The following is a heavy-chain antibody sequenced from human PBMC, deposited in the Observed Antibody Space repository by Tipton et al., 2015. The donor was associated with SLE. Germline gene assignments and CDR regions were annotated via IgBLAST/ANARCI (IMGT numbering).Heavy chain of an antibody. CDR2: IYHSGST. CDR1: GASISSSNW. Sequence: TLSLTCAVSGASISSSNWWNWVRQPPGKGLEWIGEIYHSGSTNYNPSLRSRVTMSVDKSKNQFSLNLTSVTAADTAVYYCARAGSGWELGHYYYYMDVWGKGTAVTVSS. CDR3: ARAGSGWELGHYYYYMDV. V-gene: IGHV4-4*02. J-gene: IGHJ6*03. D-gene: IGHD1-26*01.